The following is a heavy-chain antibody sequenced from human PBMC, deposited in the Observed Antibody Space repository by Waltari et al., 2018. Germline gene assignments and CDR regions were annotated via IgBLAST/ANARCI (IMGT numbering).Heavy chain of an antibody. D-gene: IGHD3-22*01. CDR2: INPNSGGT. V-gene: IGHV1-2*02. J-gene: IGHJ5*02. CDR1: TGYY. Sequence: TGYYMHWVRQAPGQGLEWMGWINPNSGGTNYAQKFQGRVTMTRDTSISTAYMELSRLRSDDTAVYYCARRDYYDSSGTTGFDPWGQGTLVTVSS. CDR3: ARRDYYDSSGTTGFDP.